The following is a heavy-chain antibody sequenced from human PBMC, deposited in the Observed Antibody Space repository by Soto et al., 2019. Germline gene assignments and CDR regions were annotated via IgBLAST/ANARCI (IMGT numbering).Heavy chain of an antibody. J-gene: IGHJ4*02. D-gene: IGHD2-21*02. CDR2: IYYSGST. CDR3: ARRWGDTFDY. V-gene: IGHV4-59*01. CDR1: GGSISSYY. Sequence: SETVSLTCTVSGGSISSYYWSWIRQPPGKGLEWIGYIYYSGSTNYNPSLKGRVTISVDTSKNQFSLKLSSVTAADTAVYYCARRWGDTFDYWGQGTLVTVSS.